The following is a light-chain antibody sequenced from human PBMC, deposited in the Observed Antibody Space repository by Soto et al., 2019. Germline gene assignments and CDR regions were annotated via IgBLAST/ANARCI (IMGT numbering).Light chain of an antibody. J-gene: IGKJ1*01. CDR3: QKDDRDPRT. CDR2: AAS. Sequence: DIQMTQSPSSLSASVGDRVTITCRASQGISNYLAWYQQKPGKVPKLLIYAASTLQSGVPSRFSGSESGTDFTLTISSMQPEDVETYDWQKDDRDPRTFGQGTKVEIK. V-gene: IGKV1-27*01. CDR1: QGISNY.